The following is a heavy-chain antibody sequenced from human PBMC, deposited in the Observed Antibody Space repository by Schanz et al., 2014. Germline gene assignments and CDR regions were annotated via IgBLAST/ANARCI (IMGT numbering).Heavy chain of an antibody. V-gene: IGHV1-69*02. CDR1: GGTFSSYT. Sequence: QVHLVQSGAEVKKPGSSVKVSCKASGGTFSSYTISWVRQAPGQGLEWMGRIIPILGIANYAQNFQGRVTITADKSTSTAYMELTSLRSDDTAVYYCARGGGPEDGFDIWGQGTILTVSS. CDR3: ARGGGPEDGFDI. J-gene: IGHJ3*02. D-gene: IGHD2-15*01. CDR2: IIPILGIA.